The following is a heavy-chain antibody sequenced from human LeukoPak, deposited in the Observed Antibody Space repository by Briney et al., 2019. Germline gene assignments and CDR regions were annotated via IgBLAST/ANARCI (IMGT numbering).Heavy chain of an antibody. CDR2: IYYSGST. D-gene: IGHD2-15*01. V-gene: IGHV4-30-4*01. Sequence: PSQTLSLTCTVSGGSISSGDYYWSWIRQPPGKGLEWIGYIYYSGSTYYNPSLKSRVTISVDTSKNQFSLKLSSVTAADTAVYYCARSRVVVVAATQLYYYYYGMDVWGQGTTVTVSS. J-gene: IGHJ6*02. CDR3: ARSRVVVVAATQLYYYYYGMDV. CDR1: GGSISSGDYY.